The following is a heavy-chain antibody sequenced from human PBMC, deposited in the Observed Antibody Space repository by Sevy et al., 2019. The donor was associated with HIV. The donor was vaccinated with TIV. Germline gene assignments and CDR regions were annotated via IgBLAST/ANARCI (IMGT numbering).Heavy chain of an antibody. D-gene: IGHD5-12*01. CDR1: GGSISSGGYY. CDR2: IYYGGSN. J-gene: IGHJ4*02. V-gene: IGHV4-31*03. CDR3: ARGDGYNLDY. Sequence: SETLSLTCTVSGGSISSGGYYWSWIRQHPGKGLEWIGYIYYGGSNYYNPSLKSRVTISVDTSKNQFSLKMSAVTAADTAVYYCARGDGYNLDYWGQGTLVTVSS.